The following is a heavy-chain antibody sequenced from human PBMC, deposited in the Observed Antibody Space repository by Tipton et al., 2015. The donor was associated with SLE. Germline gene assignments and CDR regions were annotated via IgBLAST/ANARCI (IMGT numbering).Heavy chain of an antibody. CDR3: AKMGKMAPFDS. J-gene: IGHJ4*02. CDR2: IYHDGST. CDR1: GASMNSGSYY. D-gene: IGHD5-24*01. Sequence: TLSLTCTVSGASMNSGSYYWSWIRQPPGKELEWIGNIYHDGSTHHNPSLKSRVNISVDTSKNQFSLNLNSVTAADTAVYYCAKMGKMAPFDSWGQGALVTVSS. V-gene: IGHV4-39*07.